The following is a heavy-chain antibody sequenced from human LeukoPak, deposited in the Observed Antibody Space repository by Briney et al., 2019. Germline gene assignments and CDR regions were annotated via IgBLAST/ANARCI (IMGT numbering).Heavy chain of an antibody. J-gene: IGHJ5*02. CDR3: ATHYSDYAFDP. CDR1: GYTFTSYD. Sequence: ASVKVSCKTSGYTFTSYDINWVRQATGQGLEWMGWMNPNSGNAGYPQKFQGRVTMTRNTSISTAYMELSSLRFEDTAVYYCATHYSDYAFDPWGQGTLVTVSS. D-gene: IGHD4-11*01. CDR2: MNPNSGNA. V-gene: IGHV1-8*01.